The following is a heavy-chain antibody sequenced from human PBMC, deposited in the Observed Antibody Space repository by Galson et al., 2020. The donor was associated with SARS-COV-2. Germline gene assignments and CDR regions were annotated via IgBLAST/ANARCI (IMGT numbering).Heavy chain of an antibody. CDR1: GYTLTELS. J-gene: IGHJ5*02. CDR3: ATGPGIAAAGHWFDP. CDR2: FDPEDGET. D-gene: IGHD6-13*01. Sequence: ASVKVSCKVSGYTLTELSMHWVRQAPGKGLEWMGGFDPEDGETIYAQKFQGRVTMTEDTSTDTAYMELSSLRSEDTAVYYCATGPGIAAAGHWFDPWGQGTLVTVSS. V-gene: IGHV1-24*01.